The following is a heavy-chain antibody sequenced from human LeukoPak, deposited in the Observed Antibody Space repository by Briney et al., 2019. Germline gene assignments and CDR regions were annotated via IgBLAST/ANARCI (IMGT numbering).Heavy chain of an antibody. J-gene: IGHJ4*02. V-gene: IGHV3-30*04. CDR3: ASRGYSYEPFDY. CDR2: ISYDGSNK. Sequence: GGSLRLSCAASGFTFSSYAMHWVRQAPGKGLEWVAVISYDGSNKYYADSVKGRFTISRDNSKNTLYLKMNSLRAEDTAVYYCASRGYSYEPFDYWGQGTLVTVSS. D-gene: IGHD5-18*01. CDR1: GFTFSSYA.